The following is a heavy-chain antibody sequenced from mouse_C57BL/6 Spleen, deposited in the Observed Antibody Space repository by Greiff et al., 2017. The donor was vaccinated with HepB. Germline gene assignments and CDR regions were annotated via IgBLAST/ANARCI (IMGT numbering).Heavy chain of an antibody. CDR3: AREIGYGSSPFDY. V-gene: IGHV1-69*01. CDR2: IDPSDSYT. CDR1: GYTFTSYW. J-gene: IGHJ2*01. Sequence: QVQLQQPGAELVMPGASVKLSCKASGYTFTSYWMHWVKQRPGQGLEWIGEIDPSDSYTNYNQKFKGKSTLTVDKSSSTAYMQLSSLTSEDSAVYYCAREIGYGSSPFDYWGQGTTLTVSS. D-gene: IGHD1-1*01.